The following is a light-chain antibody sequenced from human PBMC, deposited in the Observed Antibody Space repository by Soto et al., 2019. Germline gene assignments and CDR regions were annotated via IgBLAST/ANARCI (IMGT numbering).Light chain of an antibody. V-gene: IGLV1-51*01. CDR2: DND. CDR3: ATWDNSLRGWV. J-gene: IGLJ3*02. Sequence: QSVLTQPPSMSAAPGQKVTISCSGGSSNIKNNYVSWYQQVPGTAPKLVIYDNDERPSGIPDRFSGSKSGTSATLGITGLQTGDEADYYCATWDNSLRGWVFGGVTKLTVL. CDR1: SSNIKNNY.